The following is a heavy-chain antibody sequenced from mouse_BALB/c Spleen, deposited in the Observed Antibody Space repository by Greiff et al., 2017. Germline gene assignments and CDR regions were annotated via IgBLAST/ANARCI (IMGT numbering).Heavy chain of an antibody. CDR1: GFTFSSFG. CDR3: ARDGNYRYAMDY. Sequence: DVHLVESGGGLVQPGGSRKLSCAASGFTFSSFGMHWVRQAPEKGLEWVAYISSGSSTIYYADTVKGRFTISRDNPKNTLFLQMTSLRSEDTAMYYCARDGNYRYAMDYWGQGTSVTVSS. D-gene: IGHD2-1*01. CDR2: ISSGSSTI. J-gene: IGHJ4*01. V-gene: IGHV5-17*02.